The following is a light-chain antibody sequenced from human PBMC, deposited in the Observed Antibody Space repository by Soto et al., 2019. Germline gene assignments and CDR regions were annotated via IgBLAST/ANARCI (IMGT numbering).Light chain of an antibody. CDR1: QSVGSNS. V-gene: IGKV3-20*01. Sequence: EIVLTQSPGTLSLSPGEGATLSCRASQSVGSNSLAWFQQRPGQAPRLLIYGASSSATGIPDRFSGSGSGTDFTLTISRLEPEDFAVYYCQQYGSSPRTFGQGTKVEIK. J-gene: IGKJ1*01. CDR3: QQYGSSPRT. CDR2: GAS.